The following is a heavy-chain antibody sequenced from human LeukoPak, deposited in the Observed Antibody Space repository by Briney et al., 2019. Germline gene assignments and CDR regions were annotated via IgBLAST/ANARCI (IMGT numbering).Heavy chain of an antibody. D-gene: IGHD4-17*01. Sequence: SQTLSLTCAVSGGSISSGGYSWSWIRQPPGKGLEWIGYIYYSGSTYYNPSLKSRVTISVDTSKNQFSLKLSSVTAADTAVYYCARGDYGDYARTVRNFDYWGQGTLVTVSS. J-gene: IGHJ4*02. V-gene: IGHV4-30-4*07. CDR2: IYYSGST. CDR1: GGSISSGGYS. CDR3: ARGDYGDYARTVRNFDY.